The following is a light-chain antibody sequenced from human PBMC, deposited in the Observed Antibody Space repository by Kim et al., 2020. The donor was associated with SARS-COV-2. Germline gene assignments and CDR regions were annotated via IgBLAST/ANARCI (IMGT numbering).Light chain of an antibody. V-gene: IGLV3-19*01. CDR1: SIRSYY. J-gene: IGLJ2*01. CDR3: NFRDSNDNVV. CDR2: VKN. Sequence: SSELTQDPAVSVALGPTVRITCQGDSIRSYYATWYQQKPGQAPILVIYVKNNRPSGIPDRFYGSSSGNTASLTITGTQVGEGTDYYCNFRDSNDNVVFG.